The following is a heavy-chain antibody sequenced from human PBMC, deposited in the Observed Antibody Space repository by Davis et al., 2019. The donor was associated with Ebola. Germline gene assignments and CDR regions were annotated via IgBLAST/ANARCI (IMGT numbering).Heavy chain of an antibody. D-gene: IGHD2-15*01. V-gene: IGHV3-48*01. Sequence: GESLKISCAASGFTFSSYGMNWVRQAPGKGLEWVSYISSSGSTIYYADSVKGRFTISRDNAKNSLYLQMNSLRAEDTAVYYCAKWDCSGGSCYGMDVWGQGTTVTVSS. J-gene: IGHJ6*02. CDR2: ISSSGSTI. CDR1: GFTFSSYG. CDR3: AKWDCSGGSCYGMDV.